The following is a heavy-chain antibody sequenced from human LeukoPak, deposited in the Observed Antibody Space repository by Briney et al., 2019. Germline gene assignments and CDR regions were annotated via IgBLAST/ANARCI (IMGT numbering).Heavy chain of an antibody. CDR1: GFTFSSYD. Sequence: GGSLRLSCAASGFTFSSYDMHWVRQAPGKGLEWVAIISYDGNNKYYGDSVKGRFTIPRDDSKNTLYLQMNSLRVEDTAVYYCAKRNGFWGQGTLVTVSS. CDR2: ISYDGNNK. CDR3: AKRNGF. V-gene: IGHV3-30*18. J-gene: IGHJ4*02. D-gene: IGHD1-1*01.